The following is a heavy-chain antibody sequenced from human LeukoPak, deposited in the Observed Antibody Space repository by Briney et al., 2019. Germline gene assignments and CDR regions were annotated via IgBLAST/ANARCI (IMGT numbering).Heavy chain of an antibody. CDR3: ARHYYDSSGPAFDI. J-gene: IGHJ3*02. V-gene: IGHV4-38-2*01. CDR2: IYHSGST. Sequence: SETLSLTCAVSGYSISSGYYWGWIRQPPGEGLEWIGSIYHSGSTYYNPSLKSRVTISVDTSKNQFSLKLSSVTAADTAVYYCARHYYDSSGPAFDIWGQGTMVTVSS. CDR1: GYSISSGYY. D-gene: IGHD3-22*01.